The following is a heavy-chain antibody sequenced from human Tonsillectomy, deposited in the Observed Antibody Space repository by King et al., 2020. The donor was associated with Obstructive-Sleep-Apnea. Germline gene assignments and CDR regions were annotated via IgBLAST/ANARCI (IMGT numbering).Heavy chain of an antibody. J-gene: IGHJ4*02. V-gene: IGHV3-23*01. CDR2: ISGSGGST. CDR1: GFTFSSYA. D-gene: IGHD3-22*01. Sequence: VKLLESGGGSVQPGGSLRLSCAASGFTFSSYAMSWVRQAPGKGLEWVSAISGSGGSTDYADSMKGRFTISRDNSKNTLYLQMNRLRAEDTALYYCAKEMSYDGTGMIDYWGQGTLVTVSS. CDR3: AKEMSYDGTGMIDY.